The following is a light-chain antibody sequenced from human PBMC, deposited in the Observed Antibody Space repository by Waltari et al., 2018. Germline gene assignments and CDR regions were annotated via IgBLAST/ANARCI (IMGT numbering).Light chain of an antibody. Sequence: DIVLTQSPATLSFTPGESATLPCRASQSVSSDIAWYQHKPGQAPRLLIFDASNRAGGVPARFTGSGSGTDFTLTISSLEPEDFAVYYCQQRNNWPPITFGQGTRLEIK. CDR2: DAS. J-gene: IGKJ5*01. V-gene: IGKV3-11*01. CDR3: QQRNNWPPIT. CDR1: QSVSSD.